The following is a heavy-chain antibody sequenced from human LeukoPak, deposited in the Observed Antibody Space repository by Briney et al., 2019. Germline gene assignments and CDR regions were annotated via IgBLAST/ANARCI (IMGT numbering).Heavy chain of an antibody. D-gene: IGHD6-13*01. Sequence: ASVKVSCKASGYTFTSYGISWVRQAPGQGLEWMGWISAYNGNTNFAQRLQGRVTMTTDTSTTTAYMELRNLRSDDTAVYYCARDHSSSCQLFDYWGQGTLVTVSS. CDR2: ISAYNGNT. CDR3: ARDHSSSCQLFDY. V-gene: IGHV1-18*01. CDR1: GYTFTSYG. J-gene: IGHJ4*02.